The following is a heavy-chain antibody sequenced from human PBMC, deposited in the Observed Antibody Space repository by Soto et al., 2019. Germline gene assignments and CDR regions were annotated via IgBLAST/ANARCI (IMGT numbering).Heavy chain of an antibody. Sequence: EVQLLESGGGLVQPGGSLRLSCAASGFTFSSYAMSWVRQTPGKGLEWVSGISGGGGNTYYADSVTGRFTISRDNSRNTLYLQMNSLRAADTAIYYCAKDRGAGGRFSGIAVAGIPSWGQGTPVTVSS. CDR1: GFTFSSYA. J-gene: IGHJ5*02. V-gene: IGHV3-23*01. D-gene: IGHD6-19*01. CDR3: AKDRGAGGRFSGIAVAGIPS. CDR2: ISGGGGNT.